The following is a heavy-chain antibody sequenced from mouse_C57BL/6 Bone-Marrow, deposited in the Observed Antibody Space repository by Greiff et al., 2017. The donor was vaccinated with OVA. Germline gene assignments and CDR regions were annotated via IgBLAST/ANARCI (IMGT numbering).Heavy chain of an antibody. CDR1: GFTFSSYA. V-gene: IGHV5-4*01. CDR2: ISDGDSYT. D-gene: IGHD2-3*01. J-gene: IGHJ2*01. CDR3: SRDGLRDGYLFDY. Sequence: EVKLVESGGGLVKPGGSLKLSCAASGFTFSSYAMSWVRQTPEKRLVWVATISDGDSYTYYPDNVKGRFTISRDNAKNNLYLQMSHLKSEDTAMYYCSRDGLRDGYLFDYWGQGTTLTVSS.